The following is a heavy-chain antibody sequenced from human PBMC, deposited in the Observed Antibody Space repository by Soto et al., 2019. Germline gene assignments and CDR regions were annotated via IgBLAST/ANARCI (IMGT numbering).Heavy chain of an antibody. CDR1: GGTFSSYA. CDR2: IIPIFGTA. J-gene: IGHJ4*02. CDR3: AKGRKYDSSGYYPRPLDY. V-gene: IGHV1-69*13. D-gene: IGHD3-22*01. Sequence: GASVKVSCKASGGTFSSYAISWVRQAPGQGLEWMGGIIPIFGTANYAQKFQGRVTITADESTSTAYMELSSLRSEDTAVYYCAKGRKYDSSGYYPRPLDYWGQGTLVTVSS.